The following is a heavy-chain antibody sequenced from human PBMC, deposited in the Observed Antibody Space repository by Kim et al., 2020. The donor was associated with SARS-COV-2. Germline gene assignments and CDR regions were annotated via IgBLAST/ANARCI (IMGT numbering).Heavy chain of an antibody. V-gene: IGHV3-33*01. D-gene: IGHD3-10*01. CDR3: ARDIRFGELLVDY. J-gene: IGHJ4*02. Sequence: YYADSGKGRFTISRDNSKNTLYLQMNSLRAEDTAVYYCARDIRFGELLVDYWGQGTLVTVSS.